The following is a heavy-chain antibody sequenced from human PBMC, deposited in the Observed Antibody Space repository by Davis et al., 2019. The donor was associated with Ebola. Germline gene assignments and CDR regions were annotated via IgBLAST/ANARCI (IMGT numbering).Heavy chain of an antibody. J-gene: IGHJ4*02. D-gene: IGHD3-3*01. CDR1: GYSFSNYW. CDR3: ARHSDTSGYFALDY. CDR2: IYPGDSDT. V-gene: IGHV5-51*01. Sequence: KVSCKGSGYSFSNYWIAWVRQMPGKGLEWMGIIYPGDSDTKYNPSFQGQVTISVDKSINTAYLQWSSLKASDTAMYFCARHSDTSGYFALDYWGQGSLVTVSS.